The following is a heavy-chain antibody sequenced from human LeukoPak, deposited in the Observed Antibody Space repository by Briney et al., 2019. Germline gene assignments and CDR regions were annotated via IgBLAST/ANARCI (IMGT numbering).Heavy chain of an antibody. V-gene: IGHV1-69*13. CDR2: IIPIFGTA. CDR3: ARFPSAGTDYYYYMDV. J-gene: IGHJ6*03. CDR1: GGTFSSYA. D-gene: IGHD6-13*01. Sequence: HWASVKVSCKASGGTFSSYAISWVRQAPGQGLEWMGGIIPIFGTANYAQKFQGRVTITADESTSTAYMELSSLRSEDTAVYYCARFPSAGTDYYYYMDVWGKGTTVTISS.